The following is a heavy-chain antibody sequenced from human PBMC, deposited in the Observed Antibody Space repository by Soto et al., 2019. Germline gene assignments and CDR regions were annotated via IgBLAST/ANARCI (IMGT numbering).Heavy chain of an antibody. D-gene: IGHD3-22*01. Sequence: GGSLRLSCAASGFTFSSYGMHWVRQAPGKGLEWVAVISYDGSNKYYADSVKGRFTISRDNSKNTLYLQMNSLRAEDTAVYYCAKDRGYYDSSGYFDYWGQG. CDR3: AKDRGYYDSSGYFDY. CDR2: ISYDGSNK. CDR1: GFTFSSYG. V-gene: IGHV3-30*18. J-gene: IGHJ4*02.